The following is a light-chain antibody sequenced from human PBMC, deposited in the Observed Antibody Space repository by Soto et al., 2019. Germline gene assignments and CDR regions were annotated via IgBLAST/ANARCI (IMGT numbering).Light chain of an antibody. V-gene: IGLV2-14*01. CDR1: SRDVGGDNY. Sequence: QSALTQPASVSGSPGQSITISCTGTSRDVGGDNYVSWYQQYPGKAPKLMIYDVSYRPSGVSNRFSGSKSGNTASLIISGLQAEDEADYYCSSYTTSSSYVFGTGTKLTVL. CDR3: SSYTTSSSYV. J-gene: IGLJ1*01. CDR2: DVS.